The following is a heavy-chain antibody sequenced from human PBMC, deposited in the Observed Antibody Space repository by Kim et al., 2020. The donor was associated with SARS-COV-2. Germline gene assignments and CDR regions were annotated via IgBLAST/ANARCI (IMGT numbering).Heavy chain of an antibody. Sequence: GGSLRLSCVASGFSFSNYAMSWVRQAPGKGLEWIATLSHSGTNTYSADSVKGRFSVSRDNSRNTLYLQLNSLGIDDTARYYCAKGGIVPAALLDFYYYAMDVWGHGTTVTVSS. J-gene: IGHJ6*02. V-gene: IGHV3-23*01. CDR1: GFSFSNYA. CDR3: AKGGIVPAALLDFYYYAMDV. CDR2: LSHSGTNT. D-gene: IGHD2-2*01.